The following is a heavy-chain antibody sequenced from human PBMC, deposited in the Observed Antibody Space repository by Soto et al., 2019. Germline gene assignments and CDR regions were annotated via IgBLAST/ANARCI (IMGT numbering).Heavy chain of an antibody. V-gene: IGHV2-5*02. D-gene: IGHD5-12*01. CDR3: AHLHANSGYDWRYDP. CDR2: IYWDDFK. J-gene: IGHJ5*02. Sequence: QITLKESGPPLVNPTQTLTLTCNFSVFSLPNKGVGVAWIRQPPRKALEWIGIIYWDDFKRYRPTLNNRLTITKDTSTNEVVLTMTNVDTVDTATYYCAHLHANSGYDWRYDPWGQGTLVTVAS. CDR1: VFSLPNKGVG.